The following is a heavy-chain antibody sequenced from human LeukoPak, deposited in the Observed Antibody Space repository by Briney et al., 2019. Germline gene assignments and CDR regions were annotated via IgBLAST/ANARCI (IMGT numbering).Heavy chain of an antibody. J-gene: IGHJ5*01. Sequence: SETLSLTCTVSGGSISSSSYYWGWIRQPPGKGLEWIGSIYYSGSTYYNPSLKSRVTISVDTSKNQFSLKLSSVTAADTAVYYCARGYNWFDSWGQGTQVTVSS. V-gene: IGHV4-39*01. CDR3: ARGYNWFDS. CDR1: GGSISSSSYY. CDR2: IYYSGST.